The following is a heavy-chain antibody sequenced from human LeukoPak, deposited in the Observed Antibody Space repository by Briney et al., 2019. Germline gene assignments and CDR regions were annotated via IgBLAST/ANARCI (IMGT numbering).Heavy chain of an antibody. J-gene: IGHJ4*02. Sequence: PSETLPLTCAVYGGSFSGYYWSWLRQPPGKGLEWIGSIYHSGSTYYNPSLKSRVTISVDTSKNQFSLKLSSVTAADTAVYYCARSLYDSSGYYYVPGEVYLFDYWGQGTLVTVSS. CDR3: ARSLYDSSGYYYVPGEVYLFDY. CDR1: GGSFSGYY. D-gene: IGHD3-22*01. V-gene: IGHV4-34*01. CDR2: IYHSGST.